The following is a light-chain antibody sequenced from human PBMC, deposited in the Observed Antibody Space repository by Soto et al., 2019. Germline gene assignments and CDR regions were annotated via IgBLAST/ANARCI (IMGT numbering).Light chain of an antibody. V-gene: IGLV7-46*01. J-gene: IGLJ2*01. CDR3: LLSYSGARYVV. CDR2: DTS. Sequence: QTVVTQEPSLTVSPGGTVTLTCGSSTGAVTSGHYPYWFQQKPGQAPRTLIYDTSNKHAWTPARFSGSLLGGKAALTLSGAQPQDEAEYHCLLSYSGARYVVFGGGTKVTVL. CDR1: TGAVTSGHY.